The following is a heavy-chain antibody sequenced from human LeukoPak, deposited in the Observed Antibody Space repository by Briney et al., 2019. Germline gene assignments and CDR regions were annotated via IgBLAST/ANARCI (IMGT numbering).Heavy chain of an antibody. D-gene: IGHD3-3*01. CDR3: ASVLRFLEWLLY. Sequence: SETLSLTCSVSRGSIINSQNYWAWIRQSPGKGLEWIGSIYYSGSTYYNPSLKSRVTISVDTSKNQFSLKLSSVTAADAAVYYCASVLRFLEWLLYWGQGTLVTVSS. J-gene: IGHJ4*02. CDR2: IYYSGST. V-gene: IGHV4-39*01. CDR1: RGSIINSQNY.